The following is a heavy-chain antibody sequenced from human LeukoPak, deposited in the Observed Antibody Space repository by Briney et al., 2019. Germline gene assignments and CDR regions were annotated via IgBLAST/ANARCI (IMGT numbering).Heavy chain of an antibody. D-gene: IGHD3-3*01. CDR1: GFSLRSSE. CDR3: ARDTAYYDFWSGYSYNWFDP. Sequence: PGGSLRLSCAASGFSLRSSEMNWVRQAPGKGPEWVAHINSADNVEYYTDSVRGRFTMSRDNAKDLLYLQMNSLRAEDTAVYYCARDTAYYDFWSGYSYNWFDPWGQGTLVTVSS. CDR2: INSADNVE. V-gene: IGHV3-48*03. J-gene: IGHJ5*02.